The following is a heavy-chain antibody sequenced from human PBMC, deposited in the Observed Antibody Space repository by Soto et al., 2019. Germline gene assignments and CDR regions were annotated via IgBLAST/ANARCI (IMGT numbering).Heavy chain of an antibody. D-gene: IGHD3-22*01. J-gene: IGHJ4*02. CDR3: ARVNRGYDSSGYHFDY. CDR1: GGTFSSYA. V-gene: IGHV1-69*01. CDR2: IIPIFGTA. Sequence: QVQLVQSGAEVKKPGSSVKVSCKASGGTFSSYAISWVRQAPGQGLEWMGGIIPIFGTANYAQKFQGRVTITADESTSTAYMELSSLRSADTAVYYCARVNRGYDSSGYHFDYWGQGTLVTVSS.